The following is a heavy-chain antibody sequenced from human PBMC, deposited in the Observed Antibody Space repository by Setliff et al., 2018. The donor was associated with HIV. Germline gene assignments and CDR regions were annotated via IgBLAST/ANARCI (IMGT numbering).Heavy chain of an antibody. J-gene: IGHJ5*02. CDR3: ARFAVAGTKWSDP. CDR2: ISAYNGNT. Sequence: GASVKVSCKASGYTFTSYGISWVRQAPGQGLEWMGWISAYNGNTNYAQQLQGRVTLTTETSTSTAYMELRSLRSDDTAVYYCARFAVAGTKWSDPWGQGTLVTVSS. V-gene: IGHV1-18*01. D-gene: IGHD6-19*01. CDR1: GYTFTSYG.